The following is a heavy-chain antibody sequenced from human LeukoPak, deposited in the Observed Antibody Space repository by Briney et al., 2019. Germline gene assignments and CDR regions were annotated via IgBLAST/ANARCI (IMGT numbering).Heavy chain of an antibody. CDR3: ARYPGSTLGSDAFDI. Sequence: GESLKISCKGPGYSFTSYWIGWVRQMPGKGLEWMGIIYPGDSDTRYSPSFQGQVTISADKSISTAYLQWSSLKASDTAMYYCARYPGSTLGSDAFDIWGQGTMVTVSS. J-gene: IGHJ3*02. CDR2: IYPGDSDT. V-gene: IGHV5-51*01. CDR1: GYSFTSYW. D-gene: IGHD2-2*01.